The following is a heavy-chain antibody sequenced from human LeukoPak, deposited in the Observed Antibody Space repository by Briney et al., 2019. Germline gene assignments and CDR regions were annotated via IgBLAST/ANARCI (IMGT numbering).Heavy chain of an antibody. CDR3: ASCDFWSGYYSESYYYYYMDV. J-gene: IGHJ6*03. D-gene: IGHD3-3*01. CDR2: IKEDGSEK. Sequence: AGSLRLSCAASGVTFSSYWMSWVRQPPGKGLEWVGNIKEDGSEKYYMDSVKGRFTISRDNAEKSLYLQMNSLRVEDTAVYYCASCDFWSGYYSESYYYYYMDVWGKGTTVTVSS. CDR1: GVTFSSYW. V-gene: IGHV3-7*01.